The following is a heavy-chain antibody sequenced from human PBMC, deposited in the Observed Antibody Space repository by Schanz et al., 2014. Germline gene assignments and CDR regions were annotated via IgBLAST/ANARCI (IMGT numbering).Heavy chain of an antibody. CDR3: ARDGDFDY. CDR1: EFSFSSFG. V-gene: IGHV3-23*04. Sequence: EVQLVESGGGLVQPRGSLRLSCAASEFSFSSFGMNWVRQAPGKGLEWVSAINGNGGITYYADPVKGRFTISRDNSKNTLYLQMKSLRVEDMAVYYCARDGDFDYWGQGTLVTVSS. J-gene: IGHJ4*02. CDR2: INGNGGIT.